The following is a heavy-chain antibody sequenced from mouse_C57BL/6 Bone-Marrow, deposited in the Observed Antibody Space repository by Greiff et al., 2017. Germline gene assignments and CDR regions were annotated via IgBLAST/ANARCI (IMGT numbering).Heavy chain of an antibody. Sequence: DVMLVESGGDLMKPGGSLKLSCAASGFTFSSYGMSWVRQTPDQRLEWVATVSGGGSYTYYPDSVKGRFTISRDNAKNTLYLQMSSLKSEDTAMYYCARRDVRRDFDVWGTGTTVTVSS. CDR2: VSGGGSYT. CDR1: GFTFSSYG. J-gene: IGHJ1*03. CDR3: ARRDVRRDFDV. V-gene: IGHV5-6*02.